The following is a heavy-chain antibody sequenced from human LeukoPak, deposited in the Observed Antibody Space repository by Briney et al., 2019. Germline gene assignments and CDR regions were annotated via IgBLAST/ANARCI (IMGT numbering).Heavy chain of an antibody. D-gene: IGHD6-13*01. CDR3: AREATGYSASWGDY. CDR1: YW. J-gene: IGHJ4*02. CDR2: IKKDGSEK. Sequence: YWMSWVRQAPGKGLEWVANIKKDGSEKYYVEPVKGRFTISRDNAQNSVYLQMDSLRVEDTAVYYCAREATGYSASWGDYWGQGTLVTVSS. V-gene: IGHV3-7*01.